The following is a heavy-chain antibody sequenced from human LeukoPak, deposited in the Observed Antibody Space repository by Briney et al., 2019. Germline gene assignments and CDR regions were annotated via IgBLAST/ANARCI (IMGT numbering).Heavy chain of an antibody. CDR1: GFTFCDYA. CDR2: IRIKADGGTT. V-gene: IGHV3-49*03. CDR3: TSEEGTYYYGSALGMDV. J-gene: IGHJ6*02. D-gene: IGHD3-10*01. Sequence: GGSLRLSCTASGFTFCDYAMSCFRQAPGKGEEWVGCIRIKADGGTTEYAASVKGRFTISRDDCTSIAYLQMNSLKPERTGVSYCTSEEGTYYYGSALGMDVWGQGTTVTVSS.